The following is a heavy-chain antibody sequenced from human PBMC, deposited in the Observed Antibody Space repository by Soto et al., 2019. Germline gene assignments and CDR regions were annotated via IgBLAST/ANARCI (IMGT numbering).Heavy chain of an antibody. CDR3: ARESAGSHKNNWFDP. Sequence: SETLSLTCAVYGGSFSGYYWSWIRQHPEKGLEWIGYIYYSGSTYYNPSLKSRVTMSVDTSRNQLLLQLNSVTAADTAVYYCARESAGSHKNNWFDPWGQGTLVTVSS. CDR1: GGSFSGYY. V-gene: IGHV4-59*01. D-gene: IGHD3-10*01. CDR2: IYYSGST. J-gene: IGHJ5*02.